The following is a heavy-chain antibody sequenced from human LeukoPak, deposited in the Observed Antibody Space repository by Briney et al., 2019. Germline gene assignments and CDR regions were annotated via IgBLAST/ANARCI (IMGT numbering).Heavy chain of an antibody. CDR1: GGSISSGSYY. D-gene: IGHD3-3*01. Sequence: SETLSLTCTVSGGSISSGSYYWSWIRQPAGKGLEWIGRIYTSGSTNYNPSLKSRVTISVDPSKNQFSLKLSSVTAADTAVYYCARADVFGWFDPWGQGTLVTVSS. CDR3: ARADVFGWFDP. CDR2: IYTSGST. J-gene: IGHJ5*02. V-gene: IGHV4-61*02.